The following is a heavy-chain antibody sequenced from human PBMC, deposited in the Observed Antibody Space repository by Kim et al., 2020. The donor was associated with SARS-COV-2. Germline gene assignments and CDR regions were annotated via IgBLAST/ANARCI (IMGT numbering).Heavy chain of an antibody. Sequence: VKGRLTISRDNSKTTRYRQMTSLRAEDTAVYYCAKSGPYYDILTGYYDYWGQGTLVTVSS. D-gene: IGHD3-9*01. CDR3: AKSGPYYDILTGYYDY. V-gene: IGHV3-23*01. J-gene: IGHJ4*02.